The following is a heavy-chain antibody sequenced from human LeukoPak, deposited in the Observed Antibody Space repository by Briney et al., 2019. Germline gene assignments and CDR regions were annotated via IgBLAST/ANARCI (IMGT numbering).Heavy chain of an antibody. J-gene: IGHJ4*02. V-gene: IGHV1-18*01. D-gene: IGHD3-10*01. Sequence: GASVKVSCKASGYTFTSYGISWVRQAPGPGLEWMGWISAYNGNTNYAQKLQGKVTTTTDTSTSTAYMELRSLRSDDTAVYYCARVTMVRGVDDYWGQGTLVTVS. CDR3: ARVTMVRGVDDY. CDR1: GYTFTSYG. CDR2: ISAYNGNT.